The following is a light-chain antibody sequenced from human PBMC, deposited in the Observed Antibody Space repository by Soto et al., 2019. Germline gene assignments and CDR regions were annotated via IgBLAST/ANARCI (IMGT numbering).Light chain of an antibody. CDR2: AAS. J-gene: IGKJ1*01. V-gene: IGKV1-8*01. CDR3: QQYYSYPRT. CDR1: QGINSF. Sequence: AIQLTQSPSSVSSSVFDICTITCRASQGINSFLAWYQQKPGKAPKLLIYAASTLQSGVPSRFSGSGSGTDFTLTISCLQSEDFATYYCQQYYSYPRTFGQGTKVDIK.